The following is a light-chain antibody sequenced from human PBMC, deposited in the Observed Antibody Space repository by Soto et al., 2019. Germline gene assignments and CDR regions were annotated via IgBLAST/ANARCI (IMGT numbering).Light chain of an antibody. CDR3: QQYNSYSKT. CDR1: QSISSW. Sequence: DIQMTQSPSTLSASVGDRVTITCRASQSISSWLAWYQQKPGKAPKLLIYDASSLESGVPSRFSGSGSGTEFTHTISSLQPDDFATYYCQQYNSYSKTFGQGTNVEI. CDR2: DAS. J-gene: IGKJ1*01. V-gene: IGKV1-5*01.